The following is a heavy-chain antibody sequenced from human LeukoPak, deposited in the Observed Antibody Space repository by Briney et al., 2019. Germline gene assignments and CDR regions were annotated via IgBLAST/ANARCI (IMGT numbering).Heavy chain of an antibody. Sequence: SETLSLTCTVSDAPIGSYYWSWIRQPPGKGLEWIGYTFYSGSTNYNPSLKSRVTISVDTTKNQFSLKLSSVTAADTAVYYCVRYPWAHYDILGGYMDVWCKGTTVTVSS. CDR3: VRYPWAHYDILGGYMDV. CDR2: TFYSGST. V-gene: IGHV4-59*01. CDR1: DAPIGSYY. J-gene: IGHJ6*03. D-gene: IGHD3-9*01.